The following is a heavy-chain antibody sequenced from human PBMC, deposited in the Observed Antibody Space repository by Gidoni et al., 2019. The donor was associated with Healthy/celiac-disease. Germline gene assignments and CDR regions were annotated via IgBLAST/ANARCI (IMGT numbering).Heavy chain of an antibody. D-gene: IGHD2-15*01. J-gene: IGHJ4*02. CDR3: ARAGESSGNVYYYFDY. Sequence: QVQLVQSGAEVKKPGASVKVSCKASGYTFTSYYMHWVRQAPGQGLEWMGIINPSGGSTSYAQKFQGRVTMTRDTSTSTVYMELSSLRSEDTAVYYCARAGESSGNVYYYFDYWGQGTLVTVSS. V-gene: IGHV1-46*01. CDR1: GYTFTSYY. CDR2: INPSGGST.